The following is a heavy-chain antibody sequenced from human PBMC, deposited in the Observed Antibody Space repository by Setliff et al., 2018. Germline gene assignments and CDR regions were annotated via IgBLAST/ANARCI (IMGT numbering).Heavy chain of an antibody. V-gene: IGHV4-30-4*08. J-gene: IGHJ3*02. CDR3: ARRGYYYGWGDSNAFDI. CDR1: GGSMIGGHYY. D-gene: IGHD3-10*01. Sequence: PSETLSLTCTVPGGSMIGGHYYWSWIRQLPGKGLEWIAYIYYSGNTYYNPSLKSRVTISVDTSKNQFSLKINSVTAADTAVYYCARRGYYYGWGDSNAFDIWGQGTMVTVSS. CDR2: IYYSGNT.